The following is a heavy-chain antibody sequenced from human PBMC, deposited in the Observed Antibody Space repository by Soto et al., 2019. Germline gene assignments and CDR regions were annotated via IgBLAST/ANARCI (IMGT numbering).Heavy chain of an antibody. J-gene: IGHJ4*02. CDR2: INSDGTNT. Sequence: EVQLVESGGGLVQPGGSLRLSCAASGFTFSAYWMHWVRQAPGEGLVCVSRINSDGTNTNYADSVKGRFTISRDNAENTQYLKMSSLRTEDSAVYCCARGEMATSWPLAYWGEGALVTVCS. D-gene: IGHD5-12*01. CDR1: GFTFSAYW. V-gene: IGHV3-74*01. CDR3: ARGEMATSWPLAY.